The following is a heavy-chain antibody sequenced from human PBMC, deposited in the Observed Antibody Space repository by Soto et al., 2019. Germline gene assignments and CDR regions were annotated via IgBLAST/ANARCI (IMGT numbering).Heavy chain of an antibody. CDR3: ARDRKVTATPVHDAFDI. Sequence: ASVKVSCKASGYTFTSYGISWVRQAPGQGLEWMGWISAYNGNTNYAQKLQGRVTMTTDTSTSTAYMELRSLRSDDTAVYYCARDRKVTATPVHDAFDIWGQGTMVTVSS. D-gene: IGHD2-21*02. V-gene: IGHV1-18*01. J-gene: IGHJ3*02. CDR2: ISAYNGNT. CDR1: GYTFTSYG.